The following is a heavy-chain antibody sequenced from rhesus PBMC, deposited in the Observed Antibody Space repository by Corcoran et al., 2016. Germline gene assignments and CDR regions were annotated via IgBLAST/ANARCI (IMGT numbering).Heavy chain of an antibody. CDR2: IDGSSEST. V-gene: IGHV4-165*01. CDR3: AGSVEQRLVDFDY. CDR1: GYSISSNY. Sequence: QVQLQESGPGLVKPSETLSLTCAVSGYSISSNYWSWIRQPPGKGLEWIGYIDGSSESTYTNPSLKSRVTISTDTSTNQFSLKLSSVTAADTAVYYCAGSVEQRLVDFDYWGQGVLVTVSS. D-gene: IGHD6S26*01. J-gene: IGHJ4*01.